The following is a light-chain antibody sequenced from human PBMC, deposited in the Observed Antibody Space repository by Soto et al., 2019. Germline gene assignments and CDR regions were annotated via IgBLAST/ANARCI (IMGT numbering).Light chain of an antibody. CDR1: QSVSSTY. CDR2: GAS. V-gene: IGKV3-20*01. Sequence: ESVLTQSPGTLSLSPGERATLSCRASQSVSSTYLAWYQQKPGQAPRLLIYGASSRATGIPDRFSGSGYGTDFTLTISRLEPEDFGVYYCQQYNNWPLTFGGGTTVEIK. CDR3: QQYNNWPLT. J-gene: IGKJ4*01.